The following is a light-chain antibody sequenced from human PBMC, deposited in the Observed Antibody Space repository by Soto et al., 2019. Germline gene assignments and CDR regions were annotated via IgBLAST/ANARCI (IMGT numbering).Light chain of an antibody. V-gene: IGLV2-23*01. CDR2: EGH. J-gene: IGLJ1*01. Sequence: QSVLAQPASVSGSPGQSITISCTGTSGFVGSFSLVSWYQQHPGKAPKVMISEGHRRPSGVPDRFSGSTSVNSASPTISPLQAEEEADHYCCLYIGATTYVFGTGTKVTVL. CDR3: CLYIGATTYV. CDR1: SGFVGSFSL.